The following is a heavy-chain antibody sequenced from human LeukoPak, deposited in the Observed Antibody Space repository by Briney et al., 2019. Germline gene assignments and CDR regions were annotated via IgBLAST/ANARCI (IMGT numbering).Heavy chain of an antibody. CDR3: ARQDGDLDY. D-gene: IGHD4-17*01. V-gene: IGHV1-2*02. J-gene: IGHJ4*02. CDR2: INPNSDDT. CDR1: GYTFTGYY. Sequence: ASVKVSCKASGYTFTGYYIYWVRQAPGQGLEWMGWINPNSDDTSYAQKFRGRVTMTRDTSVSTASMELSRLSSDDTAVYYCARQDGDLDYWGQGTLVTVSS.